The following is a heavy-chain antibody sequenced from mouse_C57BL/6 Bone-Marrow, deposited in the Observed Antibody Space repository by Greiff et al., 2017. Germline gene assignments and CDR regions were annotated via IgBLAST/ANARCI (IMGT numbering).Heavy chain of an antibody. V-gene: IGHV1-59*01. Sequence: VQLQQPGAELVRPGTSVKLSCKASGYTFTSYWMHWVKQRPGQGLEWIGVIDPSDSYTNYNQKFKGKATLTVDTSSSTAYMQLRSLTSEDSAVYYCAREADYYGNGDWYFDVWGTGTTVTVSS. J-gene: IGHJ1*03. D-gene: IGHD2-1*01. CDR1: GYTFTSYW. CDR2: IDPSDSYT. CDR3: AREADYYGNGDWYFDV.